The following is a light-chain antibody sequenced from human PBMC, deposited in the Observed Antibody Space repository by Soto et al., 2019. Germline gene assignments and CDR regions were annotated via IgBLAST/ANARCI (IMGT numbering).Light chain of an antibody. Sequence: EIVMTQSPATLSASPGERATLSCRSSQSVVSNLAWYQQKPGQAPRLLIYGATTRATGIPARFSGRWSGTDFTLTISSLQSEDFAFYYCLQYNNWPYTFGQGTKLEIK. V-gene: IGKV3-15*01. CDR1: QSVVSN. CDR3: LQYNNWPYT. J-gene: IGKJ2*01. CDR2: GAT.